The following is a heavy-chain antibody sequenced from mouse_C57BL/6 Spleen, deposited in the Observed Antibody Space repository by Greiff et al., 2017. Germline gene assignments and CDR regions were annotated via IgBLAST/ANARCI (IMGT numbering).Heavy chain of an antibody. CDR1: GFTFSSYA. V-gene: IGHV5-9-1*02. CDR3: TRYYSNYPWFAY. J-gene: IGHJ3*01. D-gene: IGHD2-5*01. Sequence: EVHLVESGEGLVKPGGSLKLSCAASGFTFSSYAMSWVRQTPEKRLEWVAYISSGGDYIYYADTVKGRFTISRDNARNTLYLQMSSLKSEDTAMYYCTRYYSNYPWFAYWGQGTLVTVSA. CDR2: ISSGGDYI.